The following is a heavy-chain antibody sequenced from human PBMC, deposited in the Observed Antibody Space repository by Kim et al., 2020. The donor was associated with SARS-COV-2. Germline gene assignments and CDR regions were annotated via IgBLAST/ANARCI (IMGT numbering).Heavy chain of an antibody. CDR1: GGSISSNSHC. CDR3: ARHSLWRNLFDP. Sequence: SETLSLTCDVSGGSISSNSHCWGWVRQPPGKGLEWIATIYYIGNTYYSPSLKSRVTISVDTSKNQFSLKLSSVTAADTSVYYCARHSLWRNLFDPWGQG. CDR2: IYYIGNT. J-gene: IGHJ5*02. V-gene: IGHV4-39*01. D-gene: IGHD3-10*01.